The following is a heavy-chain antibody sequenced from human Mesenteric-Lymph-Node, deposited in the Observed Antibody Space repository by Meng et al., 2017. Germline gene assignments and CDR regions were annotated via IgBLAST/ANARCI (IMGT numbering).Heavy chain of an antibody. CDR3: ARASYSWNLGDF. CDR1: GGSITSNNW. CDR2: ISQRGST. J-gene: IGHJ4*02. V-gene: IGHV4-4*02. Sequence: QVQLQESGPGPVKPSETLSPTCTVSGGSITSNNWWTWVRQPPGKGLEWFGEISQRGSTNYNPSLKSRVTISLDKSKNQFFLTLNSVTAADTAVYYCARASYSWNLGDFWGQGTLVTVSS. D-gene: IGHD1-20*01.